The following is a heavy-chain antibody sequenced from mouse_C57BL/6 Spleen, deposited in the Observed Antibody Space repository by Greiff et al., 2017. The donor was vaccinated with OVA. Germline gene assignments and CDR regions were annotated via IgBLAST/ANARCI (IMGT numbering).Heavy chain of an antibody. V-gene: IGHV1-42*01. Sequence: EVKLQQSGPELVKPGASVKISCKASGYSFTGYYMNWVKQSPEKSLEWIGEINPSTGGTTYNQKFKAKATLTVDKSSSTAYMQLKSLTSEDSAVYYCARSYYGSSPEYWGQGTTLTVSS. D-gene: IGHD1-1*01. CDR3: ARSYYGSSPEY. CDR1: GYSFTGYY. CDR2: INPSTGGT. J-gene: IGHJ2*01.